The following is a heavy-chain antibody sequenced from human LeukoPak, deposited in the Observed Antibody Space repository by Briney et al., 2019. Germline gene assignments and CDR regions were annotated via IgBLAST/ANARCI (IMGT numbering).Heavy chain of an antibody. D-gene: IGHD1-26*01. Sequence: GGSLTLSCAASGFTFSIYTMNWVRQAPGKGREWVSYISSSSGTIYYADSVKGRFTISRDNAKNSLYLQMNSLRDEDTAVYYCARDISGSSLLDNWGQGTLVTVSS. CDR1: GFTFSIYT. V-gene: IGHV3-48*02. J-gene: IGHJ4*02. CDR2: ISSSSGTI. CDR3: ARDISGSSLLDN.